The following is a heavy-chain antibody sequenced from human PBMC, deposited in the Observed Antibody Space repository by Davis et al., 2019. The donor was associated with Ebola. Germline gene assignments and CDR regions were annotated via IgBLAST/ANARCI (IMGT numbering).Heavy chain of an antibody. CDR1: GYTFTNYY. CDR2: INPNDGRT. J-gene: IGHJ4*02. D-gene: IGHD2-2*01. V-gene: IGHV1-46*03. CDR3: ATLQDLAVPHAYFDS. Sequence: AASVKVSCKASGYTFTNYYMHWVRQAPGQGLEWMGMINPNDGRTIYAQKFQGRVTVTRDTSTSTVYMEVSSLRAEDTAVYYCATLQDLAVPHAYFDSWGQGTRVTVSS.